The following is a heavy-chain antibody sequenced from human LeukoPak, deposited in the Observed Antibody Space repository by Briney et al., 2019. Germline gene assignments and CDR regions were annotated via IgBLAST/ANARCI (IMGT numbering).Heavy chain of an antibody. V-gene: IGHV4-30-4*01. CDR3: ARGYYYGSGSPVYGMDV. D-gene: IGHD3-10*01. J-gene: IGHJ6*02. Sequence: SETLSLTCTVYGGSISSGDYYWSWIRQPPGKGLEWLGYIYYSVSTYYNPSLKSRVTISVDTSKNQHSLKLSAVTAADTAVYYCARGYYYGSGSPVYGMDVWGQGTTVTVSS. CDR2: IYYSVST. CDR1: GGSISSGDYY.